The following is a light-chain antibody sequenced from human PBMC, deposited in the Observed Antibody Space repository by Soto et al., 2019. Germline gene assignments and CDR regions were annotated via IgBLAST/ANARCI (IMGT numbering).Light chain of an antibody. Sequence: DIQMTQSPSSLSASVGDRVTITCRASQTISTYLNWYQQKPEKAPKLLIYATFNLQSGVPSRFSGSGSGTDFTLTISSLKNEDFATYYCQQTFIATITFGQGTRLEIK. CDR3: QQTFIATIT. V-gene: IGKV1-39*01. CDR2: ATF. CDR1: QTISTY. J-gene: IGKJ5*01.